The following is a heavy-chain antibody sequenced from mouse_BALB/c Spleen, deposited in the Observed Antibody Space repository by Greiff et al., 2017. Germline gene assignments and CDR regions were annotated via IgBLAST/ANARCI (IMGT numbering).Heavy chain of an antibody. Sequence: EVKLVESGGGLVKPGGSLKLSCAASGFTFSDYYMYWVRQTPEKRLEWVATISDGGSYTYYPDSVKGRFTISRDNAKNNLYLQMSSLKSEDTAMYYCARDGSTPFAYWGQGTLVTVSA. CDR1: GFTFSDYY. CDR2: ISDGGSYT. CDR3: ARDGSTPFAY. D-gene: IGHD2-2*01. J-gene: IGHJ3*01. V-gene: IGHV5-4*02.